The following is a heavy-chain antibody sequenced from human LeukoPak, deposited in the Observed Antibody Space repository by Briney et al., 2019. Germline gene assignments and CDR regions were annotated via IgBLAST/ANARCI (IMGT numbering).Heavy chain of an antibody. CDR3: ARDWVMVREYLPGMGFDY. CDR2: ISSSSSYI. D-gene: IGHD3-10*01. Sequence: GGSLRLSCAASGFTFSSYSMNWVRQAPGKGLEWVSSISSSSSYIYYADSVKGRFTISRDNAKNSLYLQMNSLRAEDTAVYYCARDWVMVREYLPGMGFDYWGKGTLVTVSS. CDR1: GFTFSSYS. V-gene: IGHV3-21*01. J-gene: IGHJ4*02.